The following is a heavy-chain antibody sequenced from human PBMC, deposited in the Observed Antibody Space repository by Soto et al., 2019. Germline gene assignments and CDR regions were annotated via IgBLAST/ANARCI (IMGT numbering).Heavy chain of an antibody. CDR2: ISSSSSTI. CDR3: ARGSGYSSSWYYFDF. V-gene: IGHV3-48*01. J-gene: IGHJ4*02. Sequence: PGGSLRLSCAASGFTFSSYSMNWVRQAPGKGLEWVSYISSSSSTIYYADSVKGRFTISRDNAKNSLYLQMNSLRAEDTAVYYCARGSGYSSSWYYFDFWGQGTLVTVSS. D-gene: IGHD6-13*01. CDR1: GFTFSSYS.